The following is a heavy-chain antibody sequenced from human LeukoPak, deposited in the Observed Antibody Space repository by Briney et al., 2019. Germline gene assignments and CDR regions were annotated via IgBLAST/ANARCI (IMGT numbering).Heavy chain of an antibody. CDR1: GFTSSA. D-gene: IGHD3-22*01. CDR2: ISGRGGST. Sequence: GGSLRLSCAASGFTSSAMHWVRQAPGKGLEWVSAISGRGGSTYYADSVKGRFTISRDNSKNTLYLQMNSLRAEDTAVYYCAKEIYDSSGYYEYYFDYWGQGTLVTVSS. J-gene: IGHJ4*02. CDR3: AKEIYDSSGYYEYYFDY. V-gene: IGHV3-23*01.